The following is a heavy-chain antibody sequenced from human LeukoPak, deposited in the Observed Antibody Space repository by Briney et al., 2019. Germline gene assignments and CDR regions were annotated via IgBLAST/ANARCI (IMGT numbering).Heavy chain of an antibody. V-gene: IGHV3-23*01. Sequence: PGGSLRLSCAASGFTFSSYAMSWVRQAPGKGLEWVSGIGGSGRSTYYADSVKGRFTISRDNSKNTLYLQMNSLRGEDTAAYYCAKRIQGGSSWYYLDYWGQGTLVTVSS. J-gene: IGHJ4*02. CDR3: AKRIQGGSSWYYLDY. CDR2: IGGSGRST. CDR1: GFTFSSYA. D-gene: IGHD6-13*01.